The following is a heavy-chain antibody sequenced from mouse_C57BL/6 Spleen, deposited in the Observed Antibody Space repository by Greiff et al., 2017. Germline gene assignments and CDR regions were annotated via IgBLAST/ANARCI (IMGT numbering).Heavy chain of an antibody. J-gene: IGHJ2*01. V-gene: IGHV1-80*01. CDR3: AGGPTVVARNYFDY. CDR2: IYPGDGDT. D-gene: IGHD1-1*01. Sequence: VQLQQSGAELVKPGASVKISCKASGYAFSSYWMNWVKQRPGKGLEWIGQIYPGDGDTNYNGKFKGKATLTADKSSSTAYMQLSSLTTEDSAVEYCAGGPTVVARNYFDYWGQGTTLTVSS. CDR1: GYAFSSYW.